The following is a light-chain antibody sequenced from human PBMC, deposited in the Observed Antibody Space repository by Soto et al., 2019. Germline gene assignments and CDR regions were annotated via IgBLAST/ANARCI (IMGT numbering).Light chain of an antibody. CDR2: DAS. V-gene: IGKV3-11*01. Sequence: EIVLTQSPATLSLSPGERATLSCRASQSVSSYLAWYQQQPGQAPRLLIYDASNRATGIPARFSGSGSGTDFTLTISSLEPEDFAVYYCQQRSNFLFTFGPGTKVDIK. CDR3: QQRSNFLFT. J-gene: IGKJ3*01. CDR1: QSVSSY.